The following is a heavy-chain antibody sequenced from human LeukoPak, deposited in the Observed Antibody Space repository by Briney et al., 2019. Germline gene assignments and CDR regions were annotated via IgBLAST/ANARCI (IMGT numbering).Heavy chain of an antibody. CDR2: INSNIGDT. CDR3: ARVDMLTGYYFFDY. D-gene: IGHD3-9*01. J-gene: IGHJ4*02. V-gene: IGHV1-2*02. CDR1: GYTLTSCY. Sequence: GASVRVSCQASGYTLTSCYIHWLRQAPGQGLEWMGYINSNIGDTKYAQKFQGRVTMTRDMSTSTAYMEVRSLRSDDTAVYYCARVDMLTGYYFFDYWGQGTLVTVSS.